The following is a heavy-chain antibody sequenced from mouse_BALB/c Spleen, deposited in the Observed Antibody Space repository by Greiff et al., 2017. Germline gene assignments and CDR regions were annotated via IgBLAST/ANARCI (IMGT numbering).Heavy chain of an antibody. CDR2: ISDGGSYT. V-gene: IGHV5-4*02. CDR1: GFTFSDYY. Sequence: EVKVEESGGGLVKPGGSLKLSCAASGFTFSDYYMYWVRQTPEKRLEWVATISDGGSYTYYPDSVKGRFTISSDNAKNNLYLQMSSLESEDTAMYYCARDGAGAMDYWGQGTSVTVSS. J-gene: IGHJ4*01. CDR3: ARDGAGAMDY.